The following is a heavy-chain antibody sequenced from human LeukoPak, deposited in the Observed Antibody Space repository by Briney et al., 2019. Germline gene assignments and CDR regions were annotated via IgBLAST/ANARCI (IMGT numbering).Heavy chain of an antibody. D-gene: IGHD6-25*01. CDR1: GLTFDEYG. CDR2: KSWNSFNI. Sequence: GSSLRLFRAASGLTFDEYGMQWVQHAPGKGLEGVSGKSWNSFNIIFAACVKGRFTISRDKAKNSLYLQMNSLRADDTALYYCARRKGSDSGKGRFDYWGQGTLVTVSS. V-gene: IGHV3-9*01. J-gene: IGHJ4*02. CDR3: ARRKGSDSGKGRFDY.